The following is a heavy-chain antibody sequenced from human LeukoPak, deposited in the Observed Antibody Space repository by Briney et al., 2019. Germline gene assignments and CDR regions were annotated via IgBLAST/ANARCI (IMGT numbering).Heavy chain of an antibody. D-gene: IGHD2-15*01. V-gene: IGHV4-31*03. CDR3: ARDRVDYFDY. Sequence: PSETLSLTCTVSGGSINSDYYYWSWIRQHPGKGLEWIGYIYYSGSTYYNPSLKSRVTISVDTSKNQFSLKLSSVTAADTAVYYCARDRVDYFDYWGQGTLVTVSS. J-gene: IGHJ4*02. CDR1: GGSINSDYYY. CDR2: IYYSGST.